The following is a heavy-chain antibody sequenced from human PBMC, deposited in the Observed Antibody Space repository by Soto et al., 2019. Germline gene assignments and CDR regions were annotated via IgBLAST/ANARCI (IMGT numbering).Heavy chain of an antibody. CDR2: VSGYNGNT. V-gene: IGHV1-18*01. CDR1: GYTFTTSG. J-gene: IGHJ6*02. CDR3: ARAGEHPYYYYGMDV. Sequence: QVQLVQSGGEVKKPGASVKVSCKASGYTFTTSGVSWVRQAPGQGLEWMGWVSGYNGNTKYEDKFHDRVTMTTDTSTSTAYLELPSLTTDDTAVNYCARAGEHPYYYYGMDVWGQGTTVIVSS. D-gene: IGHD3-10*01.